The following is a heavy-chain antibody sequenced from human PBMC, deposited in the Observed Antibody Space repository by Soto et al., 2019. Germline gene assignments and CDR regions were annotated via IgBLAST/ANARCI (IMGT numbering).Heavy chain of an antibody. V-gene: IGHV3-23*01. CDR2: MGGNGGRI. J-gene: IGHJ4*02. Sequence: LRLSCAVSGFTFSNYAMTWVRQAPGEGLEWVSVMGGNGGRILDADSVKGRFTITRDNSKNTPYMQMNSLRLEDTAVYYCVKDPVSGGTGGDGFDSWGQGTLVTVSS. CDR3: VKDPVSGGTGGDGFDS. D-gene: IGHD2-8*02. CDR1: GFTFSNYA.